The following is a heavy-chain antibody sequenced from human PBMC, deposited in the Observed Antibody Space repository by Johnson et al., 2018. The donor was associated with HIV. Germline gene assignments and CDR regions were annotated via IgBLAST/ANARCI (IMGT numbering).Heavy chain of an antibody. J-gene: IGHJ3*02. D-gene: IGHD4-17*01. CDR2: IWYDGSNK. V-gene: IGHV3-30*04. CDR3: ARGEDGVDAFDI. Sequence: QMLLVESGGGVVQPGRSLRLSCAASGFTFSSYAMHWVRQAPGKGLEWVAVIWYDGSNKYYADSVKGRFTISRDNSKNTLYLQMNSLRAEDTAVYYCARGEDGVDAFDIWGQGTMVTVSS. CDR1: GFTFSSYA.